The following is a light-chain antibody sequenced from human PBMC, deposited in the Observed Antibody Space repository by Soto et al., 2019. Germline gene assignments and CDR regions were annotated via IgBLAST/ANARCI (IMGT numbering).Light chain of an antibody. V-gene: IGLV2-14*01. J-gene: IGLJ2*01. Sequence: QSALTQPASASGSPGQSITISCTGTSSDVGGYNYVSWHQQHPGKAPKLMIYDVNNRPSGVSNRFSGSKSGNTASLTISGLQAEDEADYYCASYTSSTTVVFGGGTKLTVL. CDR2: DVN. CDR1: SSDVGGYNY. CDR3: ASYTSSTTVV.